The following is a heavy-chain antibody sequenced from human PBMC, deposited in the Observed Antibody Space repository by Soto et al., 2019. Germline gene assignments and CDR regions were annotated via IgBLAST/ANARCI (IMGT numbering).Heavy chain of an antibody. Sequence: PWETLSLTCAVYGGSFSGYYWSWIRQPPGKGLEWIGEINHSGSTNYNPSLKSRVTISVDTSKNQFSLKLSSVTAADTAVYYCARGGQQLVWNWFDPWGQGTLVTVSS. D-gene: IGHD6-13*01. CDR3: ARGGQQLVWNWFDP. CDR2: INHSGST. V-gene: IGHV4-34*01. CDR1: GGSFSGYY. J-gene: IGHJ5*02.